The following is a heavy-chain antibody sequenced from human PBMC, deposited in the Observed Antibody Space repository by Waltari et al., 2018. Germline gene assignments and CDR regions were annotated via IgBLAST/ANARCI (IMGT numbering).Heavy chain of an antibody. CDR3: AKDPGGVPAAIDWFDP. D-gene: IGHD2-2*01. Sequence: EVQLLESGGGLVQPGGSLRLSCAASGCTFSSYAMSWVRQAPGKGLEWVSAISGSGVSTYYADSVKGRFTISRDNSKNTLYLQMTSLRAEDTAVYYCAKDPGGVPAAIDWFDPWGQGTLVTVSS. CDR1: GCTFSSYA. CDR2: ISGSGVST. V-gene: IGHV3-23*01. J-gene: IGHJ5*02.